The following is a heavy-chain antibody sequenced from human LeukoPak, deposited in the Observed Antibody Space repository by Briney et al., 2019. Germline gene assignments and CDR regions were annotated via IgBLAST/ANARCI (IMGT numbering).Heavy chain of an antibody. Sequence: GGSLRLSCAASGFTFSKAWMSWVRQAPGKGLEWVSYIHSSGATIYYADSVRGRFTISRDSAKNSVYLRMNSLRAEDTALYYCARKLTGTTYFDWWGQGALVTVSS. CDR2: IHSSGATI. CDR1: GFTFSKAW. D-gene: IGHD1-1*01. J-gene: IGHJ4*02. V-gene: IGHV3-11*04. CDR3: ARKLTGTTYFDW.